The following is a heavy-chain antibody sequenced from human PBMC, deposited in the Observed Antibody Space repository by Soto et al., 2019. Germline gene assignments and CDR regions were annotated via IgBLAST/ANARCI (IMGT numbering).Heavy chain of an antibody. D-gene: IGHD4-17*01. CDR2: IYHSGST. V-gene: IGHV4-4*02. Sequence: SETLSLTCAVSSGSISSSNWWSWVRQPPGKGLEWIGEIYHSGSTNYNPSLKSRVTISVDKSKNQFSLKLSSVTAADTAVYYCARGGTINRGYDYGDSTNEYYFDYWGQGTLVTVSS. J-gene: IGHJ4*02. CDR1: SGSISSSNW. CDR3: ARGGTINRGYDYGDSTNEYYFDY.